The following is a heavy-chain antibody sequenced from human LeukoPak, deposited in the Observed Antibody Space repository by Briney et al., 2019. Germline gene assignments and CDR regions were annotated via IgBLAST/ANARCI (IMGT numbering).Heavy chain of an antibody. CDR3: ARDDYYDSSGYFDY. CDR1: GFTFDDYG. D-gene: IGHD3-22*01. J-gene: IGHJ4*02. V-gene: IGHV3-20*04. CDR2: INWNGGST. Sequence: GRSLRLSCAASGFTFDDYGMSWVRQAPGKGLEWVSGINWNGGSTGYADSVKGRFTISRDNAKNSLYLQMNSQRAEDTALYYCARDDYYDSSGYFDYWGQGTLVTVSS.